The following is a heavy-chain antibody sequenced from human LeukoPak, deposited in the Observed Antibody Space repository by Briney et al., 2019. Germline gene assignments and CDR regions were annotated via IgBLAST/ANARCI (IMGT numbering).Heavy chain of an antibody. CDR3: ARHIAAAYYFDY. CDR1: GYSFTSYW. CDR2: IYPGDSAT. D-gene: IGHD6-13*01. J-gene: IGHJ4*02. V-gene: IGHV5-51*01. Sequence: DSLKISCEGSGYSFTSYWIGWVRQMPGKGLEWMGIIYPGDSATRYSPSFQGQVTISADKSISTAYLQWSSLKASDTAMYYCARHIAAAYYFDYWAQGTLVTVSP.